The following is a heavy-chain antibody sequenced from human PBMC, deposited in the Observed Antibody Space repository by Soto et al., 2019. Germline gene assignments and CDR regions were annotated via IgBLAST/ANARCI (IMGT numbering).Heavy chain of an antibody. CDR1: GFTFSSYA. J-gene: IGHJ6*02. Sequence: DVQLLESGGDLVQPGGALRLSCAASGFTFSSYAMSWVRQTPGKGLEWVSSVSAGGDMTYYSDSVKGWFTISRDNSTNAPCLQMNCLRAEDTALYYCARGDRGGSGSPASYYYSGLDVWGQGTTVTVSS. CDR3: ARGDRGGSGSPASYYYSGLDV. V-gene: IGHV3-23*01. D-gene: IGHD3-10*01. CDR2: VSAGGDMT.